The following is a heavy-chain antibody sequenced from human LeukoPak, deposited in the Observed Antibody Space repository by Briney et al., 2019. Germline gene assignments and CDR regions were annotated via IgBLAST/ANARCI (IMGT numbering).Heavy chain of an antibody. Sequence: SGGSLRLSCAASGFTFSSYAMSWVRQAAGKGLEWVSAICGSGGSTYYADFVKGRFTISRDNSKDTLYLQMNSLRAEYTAVYYCAKAGAYSGSYQSYFDYWGQGTLVTVSS. CDR2: ICGSGGST. V-gene: IGHV3-23*01. D-gene: IGHD1-26*01. CDR3: AKAGAYSGSYQSYFDY. J-gene: IGHJ4*02. CDR1: GFTFSSYA.